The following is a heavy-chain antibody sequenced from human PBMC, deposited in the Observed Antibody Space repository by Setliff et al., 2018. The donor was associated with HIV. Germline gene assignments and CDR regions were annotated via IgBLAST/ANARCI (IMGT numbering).Heavy chain of an antibody. CDR1: GFTVNSGA. J-gene: IGHJ6*02. Sequence: GGSLRLSCAASGFTVNSGAMNWVRQAPGKGLEWVSTVGCWGTCTYFADSVKGRFTISADTSKNTLYLQMTRLSAEDTAVYYCARDLDPYFAMAVWGQGTTVTVS. V-gene: IGHV3-23*01. CDR2: VGCWGTCT. CDR3: ARDLDPYFAMAV.